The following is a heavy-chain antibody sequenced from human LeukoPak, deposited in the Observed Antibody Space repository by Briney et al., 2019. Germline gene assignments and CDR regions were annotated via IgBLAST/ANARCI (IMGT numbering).Heavy chain of an antibody. Sequence: GGSLRLSCVASGFTFSSYSMNWVRQAPGKGLEWVSSISSSNSYIYYADSMKGRFTISRDNAKNSLYLQMDSLRAEDTAVYYCARGRELLDCWGRGTLVTVSS. CDR1: GFTFSSYS. J-gene: IGHJ4*02. CDR2: ISSSNSYI. V-gene: IGHV3-21*01. CDR3: ARGRELLDC. D-gene: IGHD1-7*01.